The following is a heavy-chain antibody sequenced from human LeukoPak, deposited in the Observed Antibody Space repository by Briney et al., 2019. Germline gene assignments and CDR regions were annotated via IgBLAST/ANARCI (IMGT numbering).Heavy chain of an antibody. CDR2: INPNRGGT. CDR1: GYTFTGYY. D-gene: IGHD5-12*01. J-gene: IGHJ4*02. Sequence: ASVKVSCKASGYTFTGYYMHWVRHAPGQGLEWMGWINPNRGGTNYAQKFQGRVTMTRDTSISTAYMELSRLRSDDTAVYYSARDKSGYDLFDYWGQGTLVTVSS. CDR3: ARDKSGYDLFDY. V-gene: IGHV1-2*02.